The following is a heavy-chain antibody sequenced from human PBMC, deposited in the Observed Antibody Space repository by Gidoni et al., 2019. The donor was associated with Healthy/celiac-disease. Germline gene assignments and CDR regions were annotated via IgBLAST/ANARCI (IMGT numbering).Heavy chain of an antibody. CDR1: RFTFSSYA. CDR2: ISGSGGST. Sequence: AASRFTFSSYAMSWVRQAPGKGLEWVAAISGSGGSTYYADSVKGRFTISRDNYKNPLYLQMNSLRAEDTAVDYCAKGLTIFGVVISEYFQHWGQGTLVTVSS. V-gene: IGHV3-23*01. J-gene: IGHJ1*01. CDR3: AKGLTIFGVVISEYFQH. D-gene: IGHD3-3*01.